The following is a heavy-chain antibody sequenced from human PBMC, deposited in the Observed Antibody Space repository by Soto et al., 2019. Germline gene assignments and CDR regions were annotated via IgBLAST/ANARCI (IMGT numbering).Heavy chain of an antibody. CDR3: ARDSSSWYYFNWFDP. CDR2: ISSSGSTI. Sequence: GGSLRLSCAASGFTFSDYYMSWIRQAPGKGLEWVSYISSSGSTIYYADSVKGRFTISRDNAKNSLYLQMNSLRAEDTAVYYCARDSSSWYYFNWFDPWGQGTLVTVSS. V-gene: IGHV3-11*01. D-gene: IGHD6-13*01. CDR1: GFTFSDYY. J-gene: IGHJ5*02.